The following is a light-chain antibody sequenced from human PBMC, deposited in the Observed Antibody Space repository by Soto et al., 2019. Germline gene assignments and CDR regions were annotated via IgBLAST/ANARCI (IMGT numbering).Light chain of an antibody. J-gene: IGKJ3*01. CDR3: QQRSNWPPEVT. Sequence: EIVLTQSPDTLSLSPGERATLSCRASQSVSSSLAWYQQKPGQAPRLLIYDASNRATGIPARFRGSGSGTDFTLTLSSLEPEDFAVYYCQQRSNWPPEVTFGPGTKVDIK. CDR1: QSVSSS. CDR2: DAS. V-gene: IGKV3-11*01.